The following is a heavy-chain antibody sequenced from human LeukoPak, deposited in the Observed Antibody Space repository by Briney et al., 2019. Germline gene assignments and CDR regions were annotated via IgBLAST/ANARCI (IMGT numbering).Heavy chain of an antibody. D-gene: IGHD3-10*01. Sequence: GGSLRLSCAASGFTFSSYAMHWVRQAPGKGLEWVAVISYDGSNKYYADSVKGRFTISRDNSRNTLYLQMNSLRAEDTAVYYCARDETYYYGSGSYYGDYFDYWGQGTLVTVSS. V-gene: IGHV3-30-3*01. CDR3: ARDETYYYGSGSYYGDYFDY. J-gene: IGHJ4*02. CDR2: ISYDGSNK. CDR1: GFTFSSYA.